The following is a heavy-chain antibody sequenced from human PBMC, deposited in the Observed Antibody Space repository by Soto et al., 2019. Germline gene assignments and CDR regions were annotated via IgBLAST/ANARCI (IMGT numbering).Heavy chain of an antibody. J-gene: IGHJ4*02. CDR2: ISSSSSYT. D-gene: IGHD6-13*01. CDR3: ARPPAGTVSFDY. V-gene: IGHV3-11*06. CDR1: GFTFSNYA. Sequence: GGSLRLSCAASGFTFSNYAMSWVRQAPGKGLEWVSYISSSSSYTNYADSVKGRFTISRDNAKNSLYLQMNSLRAEDTAVYYCARPPAGTVSFDYWGQGTLVTVSS.